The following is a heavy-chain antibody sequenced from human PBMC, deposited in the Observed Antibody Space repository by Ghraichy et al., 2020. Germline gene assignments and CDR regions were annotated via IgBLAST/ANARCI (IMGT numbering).Heavy chain of an antibody. D-gene: IGHD5-12*01. CDR1: GFTVSSNS. J-gene: IGHJ4*02. CDR2: IYTGGTT. V-gene: IGHV3-66*01. Sequence: GESLNISCAISGFTVSSNSLPFFLPSPFPLLEWVSVIYTGGTTYYADSVKGRFTISRDNSPPPLYLQMNSLTAEDTAVYYCARVPRATRADYWGQGTLVTVSS. CDR3: ARVPRATRADY.